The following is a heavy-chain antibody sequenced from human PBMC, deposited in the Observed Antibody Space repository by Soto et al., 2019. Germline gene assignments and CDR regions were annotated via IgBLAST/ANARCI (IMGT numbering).Heavy chain of an antibody. D-gene: IGHD2-15*01. V-gene: IGHV6-1*01. J-gene: IGHJ6*02. CDR3: ARGMGHCSGGSCAYGMDV. CDR1: VDSVSSNSAA. CDR2: TYYRSKWYN. Sequence: PSQTLSLTCAISVDSVSSNSAAWNWIRQSPSRGLEWLGRTYYRSKWYNDYAVSGKSRITINPDTSKNQFSLQLNSVTPEDTAAYYCARGMGHCSGGSCAYGMDVWGQGTTVTVSS.